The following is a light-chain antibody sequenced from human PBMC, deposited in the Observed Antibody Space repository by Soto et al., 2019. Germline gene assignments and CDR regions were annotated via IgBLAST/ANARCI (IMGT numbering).Light chain of an antibody. CDR1: SNDVGVYNY. CDR3: SSYTSRISWV. J-gene: IGLJ3*02. V-gene: IGLV2-14*03. CDR2: DVT. Sequence: QSVLTQPASVSGSPGQSITISCTGTSNDVGVYNYVSWYQQHPGKAPKLMIYDVTRRPSGVSNRFSGSKSGNTASLTISGLQAEDEADYYCSSYTSRISWVFGGGTKLTVL.